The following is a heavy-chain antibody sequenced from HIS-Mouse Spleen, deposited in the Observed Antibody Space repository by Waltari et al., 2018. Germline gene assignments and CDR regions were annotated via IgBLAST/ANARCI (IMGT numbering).Heavy chain of an antibody. V-gene: IGHV4-39*07. D-gene: IGHD6-13*01. CDR2: IYYSGST. CDR1: VGSISSSSYS. Sequence: QLQLQESGPGLVKPSETLALPCTVSVGSISSSSYSRGWIRQPPGKGLEWIGSIYYSGSTYYNPSLKSRVTISVDTSKNQFSLKLSSVTAADTAVYYCAREIPYSSSWYDWYFDLWGRGTLVTVSS. CDR3: AREIPYSSSWYDWYFDL. J-gene: IGHJ2*01.